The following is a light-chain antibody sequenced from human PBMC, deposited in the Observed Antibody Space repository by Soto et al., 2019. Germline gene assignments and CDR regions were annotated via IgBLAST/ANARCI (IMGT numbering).Light chain of an antibody. V-gene: IGKV1-39*01. CDR1: QSISSH. Sequence: GDRVTITCRASQSISSHLIWYQQKSGRAPNPLIYAASTLRSGVPSRFSGSGSGTDFILTISTLQPEDFATYYCQQNYSTPRTFGQGTQVEIK. CDR2: AAS. CDR3: QQNYSTPRT. J-gene: IGKJ1*01.